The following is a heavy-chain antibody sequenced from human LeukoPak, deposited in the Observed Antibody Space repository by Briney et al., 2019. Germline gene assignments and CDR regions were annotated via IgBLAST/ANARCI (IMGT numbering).Heavy chain of an antibody. CDR3: ARVTYIYGFLNWFDP. CDR2: IYCCGCS. Sequence: SETLSLTCTVSGGSISSCHWSWIRRPPRKGLEGVGYIYCCGCSIYNPSLKSRVTISIDTSKTQFSLKLSSVTATDTAVYYCARVTYIYGFLNWFDPWGQGTLVTVSS. D-gene: IGHD5-18*01. V-gene: IGHV4-59*01. CDR1: GGSISSCH. J-gene: IGHJ5*02.